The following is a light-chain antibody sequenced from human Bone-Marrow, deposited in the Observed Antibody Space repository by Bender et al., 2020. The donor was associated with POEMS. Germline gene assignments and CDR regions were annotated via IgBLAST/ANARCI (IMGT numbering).Light chain of an antibody. CDR3: TSYADSSTLI. J-gene: IGLJ2*01. Sequence: QSALTQPRSVSGSPGQSVAISCTGTSSDVGGYNYVFWYQQHPGKAPKLMIYDVTKRPSGVPDRFSGSKSGNTASLTISGLQAEDEADYYCTSYADSSTLIVGGGTKVTVL. V-gene: IGLV2-11*02. CDR2: DVT. CDR1: SSDVGGYNY.